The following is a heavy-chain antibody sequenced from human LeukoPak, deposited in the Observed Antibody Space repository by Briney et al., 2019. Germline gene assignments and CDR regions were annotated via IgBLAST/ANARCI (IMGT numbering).Heavy chain of an antibody. CDR2: MNPNSGNT. J-gene: IGHJ6*02. D-gene: IGHD4-17*01. V-gene: IGHV1-8*01. Sequence: ASVKVSCKASGYTFTSYDINWVRQATGQGLEWMGWMNPNSGNTGYAQKFQGRVTMTRNTSISTAYMELSSLRSEDTAVYYCARRLRDNYYYYYYGMDVWGQGTTVTVSS. CDR1: GYTFTSYD. CDR3: ARRLRDNYYYYYYGMDV.